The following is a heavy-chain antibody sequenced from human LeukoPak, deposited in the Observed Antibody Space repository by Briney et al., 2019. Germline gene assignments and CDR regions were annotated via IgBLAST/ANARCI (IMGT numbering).Heavy chain of an antibody. CDR1: GIPFKSYC. Sequence: GGALELSWGASGIPFKSYCLHRVRQAPSKGVGGGAFIRDDGSNKYYADSVKGRFTISRDNSKNMLYLQMNSLRAEDTAVYYCAKERGPFGVVTNILYFDYWGQGTLVTVSS. CDR3: AKERGPFGVVTNILYFDY. CDR2: IRDDGSNK. V-gene: IGHV3-30*02. D-gene: IGHD3-3*01. J-gene: IGHJ4*02.